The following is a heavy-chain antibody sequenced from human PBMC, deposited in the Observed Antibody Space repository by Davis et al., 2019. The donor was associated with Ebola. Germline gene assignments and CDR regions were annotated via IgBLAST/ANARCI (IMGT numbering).Heavy chain of an antibody. J-gene: IGHJ1*01. D-gene: IGHD2-2*01. CDR1: GFTFSNHW. Sequence: PGGSLRLSCAASGFTFSNHWMSWVRQAPGKGLEWVANIKPDGSDKYYVDSMKGRFTISRDNAKSSLYLQMNSPRAEDTAVYYCAKGSIVVVPEEYFQHWGQGTLVTVSS. CDR2: IKPDGSDK. CDR3: AKGSIVVVPEEYFQH. V-gene: IGHV3-7*03.